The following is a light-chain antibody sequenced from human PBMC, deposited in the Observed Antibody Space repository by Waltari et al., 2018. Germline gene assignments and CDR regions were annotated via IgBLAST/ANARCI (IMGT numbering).Light chain of an antibody. CDR1: QNVLSSLNNKNY. CDR3: QQYYTAPYT. CDR2: WAS. Sequence: DIVMTQSPDSLAVSLGERATINCKSSQNVLSSLNNKNYLAWYQLKPGQSPKVLIYWASTRESGVPDRFSGSGSGTDFTLTISSLQAEDVAVYYCQQYYTAPYTFGQGTKVEIK. V-gene: IGKV4-1*01. J-gene: IGKJ2*01.